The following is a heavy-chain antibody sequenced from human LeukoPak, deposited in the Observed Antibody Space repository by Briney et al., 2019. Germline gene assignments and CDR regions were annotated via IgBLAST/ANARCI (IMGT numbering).Heavy chain of an antibody. V-gene: IGHV1-2*02. D-gene: IGHD2-2*01. CDR1: GYTFTGYY. CDR2: INPNSGGT. J-gene: IGHJ6*02. Sequence: GASVKVSCKASGYTFTGYYMHWVRQAPGHGLEWVGWINPNSGGTNYAQNFQGRVTMTRDTSISTAYMELSRLRSDDTAVYYCARDPGYCSSTSCLNYYYGMDVWGQGTTVTVSS. CDR3: ARDPGYCSSTSCLNYYYGMDV.